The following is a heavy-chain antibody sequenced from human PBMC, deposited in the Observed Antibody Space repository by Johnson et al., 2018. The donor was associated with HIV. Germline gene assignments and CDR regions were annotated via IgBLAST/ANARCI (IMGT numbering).Heavy chain of an antibody. V-gene: IGHV3-30*14. J-gene: IGHJ3*02. D-gene: IGHD3-16*01. CDR1: GFTISSYA. CDR2: IKQDGSEK. Sequence: VQLVESGGGVVQPGRSLRLSCAASGFTISSYAMHWVRQAPGKGLEWVANIKQDGSEKYYVDSVKGRFTISRDNSKNTLYLQMGSLRAEDMAVYYCARDLGGHAFDIWGQGTMVTVSS. CDR3: ARDLGGHAFDI.